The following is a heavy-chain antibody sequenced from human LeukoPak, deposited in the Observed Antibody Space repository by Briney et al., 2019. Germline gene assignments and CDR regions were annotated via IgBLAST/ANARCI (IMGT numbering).Heavy chain of an antibody. CDR1: GGSFSGYY. Sequence: SETLSLTCAVYGGSFSGYYWSWIRQPPGKGLEWIGEINHSGSTNYNPSLKSRVTISVDTSKNQFSLKLSSVTAADTAVYYCARGGRPLSWGQGTLVTVS. V-gene: IGHV4-34*01. D-gene: IGHD5/OR15-5a*01. J-gene: IGHJ4*02. CDR2: INHSGST. CDR3: ARGGRPLS.